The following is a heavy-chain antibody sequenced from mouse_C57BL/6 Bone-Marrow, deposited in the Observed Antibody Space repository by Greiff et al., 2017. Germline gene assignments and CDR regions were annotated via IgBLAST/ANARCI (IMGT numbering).Heavy chain of an antibody. CDR2: ISDGGSYT. D-gene: IGHD2-13*01. CDR3: AREGDGDYGGGYYAMDY. Sequence: DVKLVESGGGLVKPGGSLKLSCAASGFTFSSYAMSWVRQTPDKRLEWVATISDGGSYTYYPDNVKGRFTISRDNAKNNLYLQMSHLKSEDTAMYYCAREGDGDYGGGYYAMDYWGQGTSVTVSA. J-gene: IGHJ4*01. V-gene: IGHV5-4*01. CDR1: GFTFSSYA.